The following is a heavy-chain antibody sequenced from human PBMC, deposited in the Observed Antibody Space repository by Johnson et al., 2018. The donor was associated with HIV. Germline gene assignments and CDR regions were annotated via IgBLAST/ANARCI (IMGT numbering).Heavy chain of an antibody. CDR2: IYSGGTT. CDR1: GFTFSSYG. J-gene: IGHJ3*02. D-gene: IGHD3-16*01. Sequence: QVQLVESGGGVVQPGGSLRLSCAASGFTFSSYGMHWFRQAPGKGLEWVSVIYSGGTTYYAGSVKGRFTISRDNSKNTLYLQMNSLRAEDTDVYYCARDYGMSLRLVEYGAFDIWGQGTMVTVSS. V-gene: IGHV3-NL1*01. CDR3: ARDYGMSLRLVEYGAFDI.